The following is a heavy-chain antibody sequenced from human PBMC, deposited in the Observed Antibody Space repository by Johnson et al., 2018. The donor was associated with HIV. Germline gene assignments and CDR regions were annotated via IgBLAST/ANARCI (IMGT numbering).Heavy chain of an antibody. CDR1: GFTFSSYG. D-gene: IGHD5-18*01. CDR3: ARLPSGYNRDTFNI. V-gene: IGHV3-20*04. Sequence: VQLVESGGGVVQPGRSLSLSCAASGFTFSSYGMSWVRQAPGKGLEWVSGINWNGGCTDYADSVKGRFTISRDNAKNILYLQMNSLRAEDTATYYCARLPSGYNRDTFNIWGQGTMVTVSS. CDR2: INWNGGCT. J-gene: IGHJ3*02.